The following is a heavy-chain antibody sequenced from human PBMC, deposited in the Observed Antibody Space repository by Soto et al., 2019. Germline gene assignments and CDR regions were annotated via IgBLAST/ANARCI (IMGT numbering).Heavy chain of an antibody. J-gene: IGHJ4*02. D-gene: IGHD3-22*01. CDR1: GGSISSYY. CDR3: ANYPDSGYNY. V-gene: IGHV4-59*12. Sequence: SETLSLTCSVSGGSISSYYWAWIRQPPGKGLEWIGYIYYTGSTNYNPSLKSRVTISVDTSKNQFSLKLTSVTAADTAVYYCANYPDSGYNYWGQGTLVTVSS. CDR2: IYYTGST.